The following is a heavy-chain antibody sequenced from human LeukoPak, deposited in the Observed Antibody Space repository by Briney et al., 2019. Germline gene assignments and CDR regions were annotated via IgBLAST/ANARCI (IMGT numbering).Heavy chain of an antibody. D-gene: IGHD2-2*01. CDR2: TYYRSTWYN. CDR3: ARGLTQYDCFDP. V-gene: IGHV6-1*01. Sequence: SQTLSLTCAISGDSVSSNSVTWNWIRQSPSRGLEWLGRTYYRSTWYNDYAVSVRGRITVNPDTSKNQFSLHLNSVTPEDTAVYYCARGLTQYDCFDPWGQGILVTVSS. J-gene: IGHJ5*02. CDR1: GDSVSSNSVT.